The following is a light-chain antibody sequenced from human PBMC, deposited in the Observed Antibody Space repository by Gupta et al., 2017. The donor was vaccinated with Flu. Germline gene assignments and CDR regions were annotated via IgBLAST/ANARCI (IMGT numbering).Light chain of an antibody. Sequence: QSALTQPPSASGSPGQSVTISCTGTSSDVGAYNYVSWYRQYPGRAPKLMLYGVNKRPSGVPDRFSGSKSGNTASLTVSGLQAEDEADYYCSSYAGNNIMVFGGGTKLKVL. CDR1: SSDVGAYNY. CDR3: SSYAGNNIMV. CDR2: GVN. V-gene: IGLV2-8*01. J-gene: IGLJ3*02.